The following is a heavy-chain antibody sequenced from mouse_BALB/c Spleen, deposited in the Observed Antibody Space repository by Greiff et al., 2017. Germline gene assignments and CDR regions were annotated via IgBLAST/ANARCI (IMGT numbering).Heavy chain of an antibody. J-gene: IGHJ2*01. CDR3: ALYYRYGVFDY. CDR1: GYSITSGYS. CDR2: IHYSGST. V-gene: IGHV3-1*02. D-gene: IGHD2-14*01. Sequence: DVKLQESGPDLVKPSQSLSLTCTVTGYSITSGYSWHWIRQFPGNKLEWMGYIHYSGSTNYNPSLKSRISITRDTSKNQFFLQLNSVTTEDTATYYCALYYRYGVFDYWGQGTTLTVSS.